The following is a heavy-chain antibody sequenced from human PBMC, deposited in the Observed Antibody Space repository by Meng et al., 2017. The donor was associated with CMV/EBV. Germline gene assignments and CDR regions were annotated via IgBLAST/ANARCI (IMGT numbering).Heavy chain of an antibody. CDR2: ISAYNGNT. CDR1: G. J-gene: IGHJ6*02. V-gene: IGHV1-18*01. D-gene: IGHD2-2*01. Sequence: GISWVRQAPGQGLEWMGWISAYNGNTNYAQKLQGRVTMTTDTSTSTAYMELRSLRSDDTAVYYCARDRGVRCSSTSCYSYYYYGMDVWGQGTTVTVSS. CDR3: ARDRGVRCSSTSCYSYYYYGMDV.